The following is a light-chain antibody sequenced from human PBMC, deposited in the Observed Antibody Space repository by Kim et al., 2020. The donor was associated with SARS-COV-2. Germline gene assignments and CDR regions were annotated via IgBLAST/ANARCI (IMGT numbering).Light chain of an antibody. J-gene: IGLJ1*01. CDR1: SRDIGTYNF. CDR2: DVN. CDR3: SSFTSTSSPYV. V-gene: IGLV2-14*03. Sequence: SITSSCTGTSRDIGTYNFVSWYQQHPGKAPKLIIFDVNERPSGVSNRFSGSKSANTASLTISGLQAEDEADYYCSSFTSTSSPYVFGTGTKVTVL.